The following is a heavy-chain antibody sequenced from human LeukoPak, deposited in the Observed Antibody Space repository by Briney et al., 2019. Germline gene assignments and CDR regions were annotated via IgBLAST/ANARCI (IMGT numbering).Heavy chain of an antibody. D-gene: IGHD6-6*01. V-gene: IGHV3-30*18. Sequence: GGSLRLSCAASGFTFSSYGMHWVRQAPGKGLEWVAVISYDGSNKYYADSVKGRFTISRDNSKNTLYLQMNSLRAEDTAVYYRAKDRGAARRGYYFDYWGQGTLVTVSS. CDR2: ISYDGSNK. CDR3: AKDRGAARRGYYFDY. J-gene: IGHJ4*02. CDR1: GFTFSSYG.